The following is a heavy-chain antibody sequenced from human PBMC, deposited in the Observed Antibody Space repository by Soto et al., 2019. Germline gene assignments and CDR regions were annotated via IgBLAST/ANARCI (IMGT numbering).Heavy chain of an antibody. CDR1: GFTFSSYA. Sequence: GGSLRLSCAASGFTFSSYAMSWVRRAPGRGLEWVSAISGSGGNTYYADSVKGRFTISRDNSKNTLYLQMNSLRAEDTAVYYCAKDSPPWYTAMVTGDYWGQGTLVTVSS. J-gene: IGHJ4*02. CDR2: ISGSGGNT. D-gene: IGHD5-18*01. V-gene: IGHV3-23*01. CDR3: AKDSPPWYTAMVTGDY.